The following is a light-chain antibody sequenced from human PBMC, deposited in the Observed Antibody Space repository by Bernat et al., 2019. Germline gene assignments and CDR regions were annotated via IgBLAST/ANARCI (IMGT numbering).Light chain of an antibody. J-gene: IGLJ2*01. V-gene: IGLV3-19*01. CDR2: GKN. CDR1: SLRSYY. CDR3: NSRESSGNPPVV. Sequence: SSELTQDPAVSVALGQTVRITCQGDSLRSYYASWYQQKPGQAPVLVIYGKNNRPSGIPDRFSGSSSGNTASLTITGAQAEDEADYYCNSRESSGNPPVVVGGGTKLTVL.